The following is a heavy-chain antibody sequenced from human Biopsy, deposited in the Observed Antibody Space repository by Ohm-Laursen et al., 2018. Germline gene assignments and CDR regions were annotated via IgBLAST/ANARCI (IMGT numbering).Heavy chain of an antibody. J-gene: IGHJ3*02. CDR2: IYYTGST. V-gene: IGHV4-59*12. D-gene: IGHD1-26*01. CDR3: AGIILGPTNDAFDI. CDR1: GGSISSYY. Sequence: TLSLTCTVSGGSISSYYWSWIRQPPGKGLEWIGYIYYTGSTNYNPSLKSRVTISVDTSKNHFSLNLNSVTAADTAVYYCAGIILGPTNDAFDIWGQGTMVTVSS.